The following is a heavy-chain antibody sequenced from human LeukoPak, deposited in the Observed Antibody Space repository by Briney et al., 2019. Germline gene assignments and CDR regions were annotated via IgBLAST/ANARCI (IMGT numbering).Heavy chain of an antibody. CDR3: ARVDIVVVPAAIALDYYYYYYMDV. CDR1: GFTFSSYW. Sequence: GGSLRLSCAASGFTFSSYWMHWVRQAPGKGLVWVSRINSDGSSTSYADSVKGRFTISRDNAKNTLYLQMNSLRAEDTAVYYCARVDIVVVPAAIALDYYYYYYMDVWGKGTTVTVSS. D-gene: IGHD2-2*03. V-gene: IGHV3-74*01. J-gene: IGHJ6*03. CDR2: INSDGSST.